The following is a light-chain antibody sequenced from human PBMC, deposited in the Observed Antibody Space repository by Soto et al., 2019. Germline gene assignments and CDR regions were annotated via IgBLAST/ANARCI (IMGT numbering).Light chain of an antibody. V-gene: IGLV1-40*01. CDR1: SSNIGAGYD. J-gene: IGLJ1*01. CDR2: GNS. Sequence: QSVLTQPPSVSGDPGQRVTISCTGSSSNIGAGYDVHWYQQLPGTAPKLLIYGNSNRPSGVPDRFSGSKSGTSASLAITGLQAEDEADYYCRSYDSSLRRVFGTETKVTVL. CDR3: RSYDSSLRRV.